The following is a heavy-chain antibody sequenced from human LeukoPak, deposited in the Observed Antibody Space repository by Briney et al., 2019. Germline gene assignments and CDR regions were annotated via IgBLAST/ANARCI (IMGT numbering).Heavy chain of an antibody. J-gene: IGHJ6*03. CDR3: ARDGWGNYYDSSGYFYYYYYMDV. CDR1: GFTFSGHW. CDR2: TNSDGSSR. Sequence: GSLRLSCAVSGFTFSGHWMFWVRQAPGKGLEWVSSTNSDGSSRGYTDSVKGRFTVSRDNAKNTLYLQMNSLRAEDTAVYYCARDGWGNYYDSSGYFYYYYYMDVWGKGTTVTVSS. V-gene: IGHV3-74*01. D-gene: IGHD3-22*01.